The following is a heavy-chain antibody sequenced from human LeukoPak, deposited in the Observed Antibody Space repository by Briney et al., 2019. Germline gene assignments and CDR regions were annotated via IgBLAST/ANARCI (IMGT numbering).Heavy chain of an antibody. CDR2: ISSSSSTI. Sequence: GGSLRLSCAASGFTFSSYSMNWVRQAPGKGLEWVSYISSSSSTIYYADSVKGRFTVSRDNSKNTLYVQMNSLRAEDTAVYYCAKRGLGSTSGAYFFDYWGQGTLVTVSS. CDR1: GFTFSSYS. CDR3: AKRGLGSTSGAYFFDY. D-gene: IGHD2-2*01. V-gene: IGHV3-48*01. J-gene: IGHJ4*02.